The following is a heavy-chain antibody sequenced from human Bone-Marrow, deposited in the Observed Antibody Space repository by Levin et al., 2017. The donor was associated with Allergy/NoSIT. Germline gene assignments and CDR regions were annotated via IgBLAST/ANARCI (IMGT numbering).Heavy chain of an antibody. V-gene: IGHV4/OR15-8*01. J-gene: IGHJ3*01. CDR2: IYHSGKA. CDR3: ARERTAVTHGQALYV. D-gene: IGHD6-19*01. CDR1: GDSISTSNW. Sequence: SSETLSLTCIVSGDSISTSNWWTWVRQAPGKGLEWIGEIYHSGKAYYNPSLESRVSISVDKSKNQFSLKMTSMNAADTAVYYCARERTAVTHGQALYVWGQGKMVTVSS.